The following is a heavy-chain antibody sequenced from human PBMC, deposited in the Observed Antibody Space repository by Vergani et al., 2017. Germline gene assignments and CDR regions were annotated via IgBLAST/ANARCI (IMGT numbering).Heavy chain of an antibody. J-gene: IGHJ6*03. CDR3: ARGLSRYCSSTSCRFYYYYYYMDV. V-gene: IGHV4-34*01. CDR2: INHSGST. CDR1: GGSFSGYY. D-gene: IGHD2-2*01. Sequence: QVQLQQWGAGLLKPSETLSLTCAVYGGSFSGYYWSWIRQPPGKGLEWIGEINHSGSTNYNPSLKSRVTISVDTAKNQISLKLSSVTAAATAVYYCARGLSRYCSSTSCRFYYYYYYMDVGGKGTTVTVSS.